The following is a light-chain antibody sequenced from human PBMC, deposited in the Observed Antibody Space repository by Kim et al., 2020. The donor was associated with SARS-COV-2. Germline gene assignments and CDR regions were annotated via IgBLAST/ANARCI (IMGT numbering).Light chain of an antibody. CDR3: QQYGSSPRT. V-gene: IGKV3-20*01. CDR2: DAS. J-gene: IGKJ1*01. CDR1: QSVSSSY. Sequence: SPGENATLSCRASQSVSSSYLAWYQQKPGQAPRLLIYDASSRATGIPDRFSGSGSGTDFTLTISRLEPEDFAVYYCQQYGSSPRTFGQGTKVDIK.